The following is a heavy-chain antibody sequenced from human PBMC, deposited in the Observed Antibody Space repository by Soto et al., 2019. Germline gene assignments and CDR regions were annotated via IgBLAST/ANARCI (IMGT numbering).Heavy chain of an antibody. Sequence: SVKVSCKAPGGTFSSYAISWVRQAPGQGLEWMGGIIPIFGTANYAQKFQGRVTITADESTSTAYMELSSLRSEDTAVYYCARIVVVTTEPYYFDYWGQGTLVTVSS. CDR2: IIPIFGTA. V-gene: IGHV1-69*13. CDR1: GGTFSSYA. D-gene: IGHD3-22*01. CDR3: ARIVVVTTEPYYFDY. J-gene: IGHJ4*02.